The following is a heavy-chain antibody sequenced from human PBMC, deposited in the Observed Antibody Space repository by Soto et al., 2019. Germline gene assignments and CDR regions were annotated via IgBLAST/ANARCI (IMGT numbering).Heavy chain of an antibody. CDR2: INQDGSTK. J-gene: IGHJ4*02. Sequence: GGSLRLSCGASGFTFNSHWMSWVRQAPGKGLAWVANINQDGSTKYYVDSLKGRFTISRDNARNSLYLQINSLRAEDTAVYYCVGDHPTPGLYFDYWGQGTLVTVSS. CDR1: GFTFNSHW. CDR3: VGDHPTPGLYFDY. D-gene: IGHD2-8*02. V-gene: IGHV3-7*01.